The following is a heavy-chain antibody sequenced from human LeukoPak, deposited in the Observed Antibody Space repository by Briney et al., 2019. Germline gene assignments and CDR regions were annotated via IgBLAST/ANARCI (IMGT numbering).Heavy chain of an antibody. CDR2: INPSGGST. CDR3: AREISPCSSTSCYSYIDY. J-gene: IGHJ4*02. D-gene: IGHD2-2*02. CDR1: GYTLTELS. V-gene: IGHV1-46*01. Sequence: ASVKVSCKVSGYTLTELSMHWVRQAPGQGLEWMGIINPSGGSTSYAQKFQGRVTMTRDTSTSTVYMELSSLRSEDTAVYYCAREISPCSSTSCYSYIDYWGQGTLVTVSS.